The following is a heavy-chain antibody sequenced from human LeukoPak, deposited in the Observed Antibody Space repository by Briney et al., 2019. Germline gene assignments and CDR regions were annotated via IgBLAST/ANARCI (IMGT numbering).Heavy chain of an antibody. Sequence: GESLKISCKGSGYSFTSYWIGWVRQKPGKGLEWMGIIFPGDSDTRYSPSFQGQVTISADKSISTAYLQWSSLKASDTAIYYCARQWGVSGQDFDFWGQGTLVTVSS. CDR3: ARQWGVSGQDFDF. CDR2: IFPGDSDT. CDR1: GYSFTSYW. V-gene: IGHV5-51*01. D-gene: IGHD6-19*01. J-gene: IGHJ4*02.